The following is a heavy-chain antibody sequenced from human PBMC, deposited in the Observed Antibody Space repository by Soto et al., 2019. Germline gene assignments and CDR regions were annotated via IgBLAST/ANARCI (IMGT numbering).Heavy chain of an antibody. CDR2: IWYDGSNK. J-gene: IGHJ6*02. CDR3: ARDLKPPGIAAADYYYYYYGMDV. D-gene: IGHD6-13*01. V-gene: IGHV3-33*01. Sequence: TGGSLRLSCAASGFTFSSYGMHWVRQAPGKGLEWVAVIWYDGSNKYYADSVKGRFTISRDNSKNTLYLQMNSLRAEDTAVYYCARDLKPPGIAAADYYYYYYGMDVWGQGTTVTVSS. CDR1: GFTFSSYG.